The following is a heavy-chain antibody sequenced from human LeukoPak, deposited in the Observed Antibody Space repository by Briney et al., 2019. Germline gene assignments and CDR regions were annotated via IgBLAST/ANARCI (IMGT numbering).Heavy chain of an antibody. Sequence: SETLSLTCTVSGGSISSSSYYWGWIRQPPGKGLEWIGSIYYSGSTYYNPSLKSRVTISVDTSKNQFSLKLSSVTAADTAVYYCARHHSGSYSYFDYWGQGTLVTVSS. V-gene: IGHV4-39*01. CDR1: GGSISSSSYY. J-gene: IGHJ4*02. CDR2: IYYSGST. CDR3: ARHHSGSYSYFDY. D-gene: IGHD1-26*01.